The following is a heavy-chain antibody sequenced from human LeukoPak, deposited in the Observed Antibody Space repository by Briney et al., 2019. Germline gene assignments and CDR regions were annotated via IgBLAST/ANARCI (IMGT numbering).Heavy chain of an antibody. J-gene: IGHJ4*02. D-gene: IGHD6-6*01. Sequence: GGSLRLSCSASGFTFSSYSMGWVRQAPGKGLECVSYISSSSDSIVYADSVKGRFTISRDNAKNSLFLQMNSLRAEDTAVYYCARGIRSSSTFDSWGQGILVTVS. CDR3: ARGIRSSSTFDS. CDR2: ISSSSDSI. CDR1: GFTFSSYS. V-gene: IGHV3-48*04.